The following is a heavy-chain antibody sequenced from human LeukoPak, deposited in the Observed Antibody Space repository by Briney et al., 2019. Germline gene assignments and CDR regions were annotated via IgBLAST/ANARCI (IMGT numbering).Heavy chain of an antibody. V-gene: IGHV1-69*04. J-gene: IGHJ4*02. D-gene: IGHD2-15*01. CDR2: IIPILGIA. CDR1: GGTFSSYA. Sequence: GASVKVSCKASGGTFSSYAISWVRQAPGQGLEWMGRIIPILGIANYAQKFQGRVTITADKSTSTAYMELSSLRSEDTAVYYCASVENCSGGSCYTRYWGQGTLVTVSS. CDR3: ASVENCSGGSCYTRY.